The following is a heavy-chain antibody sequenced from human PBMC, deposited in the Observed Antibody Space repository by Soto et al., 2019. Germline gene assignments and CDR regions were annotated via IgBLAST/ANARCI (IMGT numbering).Heavy chain of an antibody. CDR2: ISGNGGST. Sequence: GESLKISCAASGFTFSSYAMSWVRQAPGKGLEWVSAISGNGGSTYYADSVKGRFTISRDNSTYTAYMELSGLKFDDTATYFCARVMAYEQQLVPFDYWGQGTLVTVSS. J-gene: IGHJ4*02. D-gene: IGHD6-13*01. CDR3: ARVMAYEQQLVPFDY. CDR1: GFTFSSYA. V-gene: IGHV3-23*01.